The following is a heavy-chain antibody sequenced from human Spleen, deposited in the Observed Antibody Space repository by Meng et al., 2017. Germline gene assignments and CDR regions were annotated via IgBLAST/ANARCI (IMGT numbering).Heavy chain of an antibody. CDR3: ARGGYCSGGSCLDY. V-gene: IGHV3-30*07. D-gene: IGHD2-15*01. Sequence: GGSLRLSCVASELNSSSCGMHWVRQAPGKGLEWVTFISYHGSDKNYADSVKGRFTISRDNSKNTLFLQMNSLRAEDTAVYYCARGGYCSGGSCLDYWGQGTLVTVSS. J-gene: IGHJ4*02. CDR2: ISYHGSDK. CDR1: ELNSSSCG.